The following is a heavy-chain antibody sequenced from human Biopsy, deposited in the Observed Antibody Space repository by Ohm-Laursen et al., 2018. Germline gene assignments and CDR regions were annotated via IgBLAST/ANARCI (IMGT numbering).Heavy chain of an antibody. CDR1: GGTFSSYA. CDR3: ARDSEYGDYQNYYYGMDV. J-gene: IGHJ6*02. D-gene: IGHD4-17*01. CDR2: IIPIFGTA. Sequence: GASVKVSCNASGGTFSSYAISWVRQAPGQGLEWMGGIIPIFGTANYAQKFQGRVTITADESTSTAYMELSSLRSEDTAVYYCARDSEYGDYQNYYYGMDVWGQGTTVTVSS. V-gene: IGHV1-69*13.